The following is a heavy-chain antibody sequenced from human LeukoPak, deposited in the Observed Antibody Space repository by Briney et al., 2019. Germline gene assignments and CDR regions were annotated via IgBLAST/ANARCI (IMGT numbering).Heavy chain of an antibody. D-gene: IGHD3-22*01. CDR2: IRYDGSNK. V-gene: IGHV3-30*02. Sequence: GGSLRLSCAAPGFTFSSYWMHWVRQAPGKGLERAAFIRYDGSNKYYADSVKGRFTISRDNSKNTLYLQMNSLRAEDTAVYYCAKPAGGYYDSSVDYWGQGTLVTVSS. CDR1: GFTFSSYW. J-gene: IGHJ4*02. CDR3: AKPAGGYYDSSVDY.